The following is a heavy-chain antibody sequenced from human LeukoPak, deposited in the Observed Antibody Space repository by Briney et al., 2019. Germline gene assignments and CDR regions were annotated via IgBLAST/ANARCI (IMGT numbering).Heavy chain of an antibody. CDR1: GFTFSSYW. J-gene: IGHJ1*01. V-gene: IGHV3-7*03. CDR3: ARGRNHGICSSTSCQAYFQH. D-gene: IGHD2-2*01. CDR2: IKQDGSEK. Sequence: GGSLRLFCAASGFTFSSYWMSWVRQAPGKGLEWVANIKQDGSEKYYVDSVKGRFTISRDNAKISLYLQMNSLRAEDTAVYYCARGRNHGICSSTSCQAYFQHWGQGTLVTVSS.